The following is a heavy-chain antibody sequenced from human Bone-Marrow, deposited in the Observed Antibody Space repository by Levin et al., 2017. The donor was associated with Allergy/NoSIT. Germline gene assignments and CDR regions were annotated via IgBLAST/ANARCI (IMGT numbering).Heavy chain of an antibody. D-gene: IGHD3-10*02. J-gene: IGHJ3*02. V-gene: IGHV1-69*06. CDR2: LVPIFGPE. Sequence: ASVKVSCKASGGTFNNYVITWVRQAPGQGLRWRGGLVPIFGPENYAQNFQAGAPIIPTKSSNTAYLRMPTLKSEETAVYYCARGMVPGTMSAFDIWGQGTLVTVSS. CDR1: GGTFNNYV. CDR3: ARGMVPGTMSAFDI.